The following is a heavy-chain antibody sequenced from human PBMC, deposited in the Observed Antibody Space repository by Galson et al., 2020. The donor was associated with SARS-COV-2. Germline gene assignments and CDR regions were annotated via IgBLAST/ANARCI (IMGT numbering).Heavy chain of an antibody. D-gene: IGHD6-19*01. J-gene: IGHJ6*02. CDR2: KYYRPKWYS. CDR3: ARSPGVTVARTMDV. CDR1: GDSVSSNSAA. Sequence: SQTLSLTCAISGDSVSSNSAAWNWIRQSPSRGLEWLGRKYYRPKWYSDYAASVKSRISINPDSSKNQFSLQLKSVIPEDTAVYYCARSPGVTVARTMDVWGQGTTVTVSS. V-gene: IGHV6-1*01.